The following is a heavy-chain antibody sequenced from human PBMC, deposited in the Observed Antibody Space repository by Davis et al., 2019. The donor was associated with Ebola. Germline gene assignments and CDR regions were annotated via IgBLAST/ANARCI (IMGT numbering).Heavy chain of an antibody. CDR3: ARLATVAGDYYYYGMDV. Sequence: ASVKVSCKASGYTFTSYAMHWVRQAPGQRLEWMGWINAGNGNTKYSQKFQGRVTITRDTSASTAYMELSSLRSEDTAVYYCARLATVAGDYYYYGMDVWGQGTTVTVSS. V-gene: IGHV1-3*01. CDR1: GYTFTSYA. CDR2: INAGNGNT. D-gene: IGHD6-19*01. J-gene: IGHJ6*02.